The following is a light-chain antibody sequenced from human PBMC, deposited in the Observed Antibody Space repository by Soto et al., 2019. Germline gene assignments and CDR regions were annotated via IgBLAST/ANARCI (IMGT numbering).Light chain of an antibody. Sequence: SALTPPRSVSGSPGQSVTISCTGTSSDVGGYNYVSWYQQHPGKAPKLMIYDVSKRPSGVPDRFSGSKSGNTASLTISGLQAEDEADYYCCSYAGSYTDYVFGTGNKVTVL. CDR1: SSDVGGYNY. V-gene: IGLV2-11*01. J-gene: IGLJ1*01. CDR2: DVS. CDR3: CSYAGSYTDYV.